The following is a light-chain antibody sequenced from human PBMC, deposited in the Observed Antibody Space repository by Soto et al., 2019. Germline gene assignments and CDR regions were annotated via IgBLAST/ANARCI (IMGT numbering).Light chain of an antibody. CDR1: QSVGSD. CDR3: QQYSNRPLT. CDR2: GAS. J-gene: IGKJ4*01. Sequence: EIEMTQSPATLSVSPGEGATLSCRASQSVGSDLAWYQQRPGQAPRLLIYGASNRATGFPARFSGSGSGTDFTLTISSLQSEDLAVYFCQQYSNRPLTFGGGTKVEIK. V-gene: IGKV3-15*01.